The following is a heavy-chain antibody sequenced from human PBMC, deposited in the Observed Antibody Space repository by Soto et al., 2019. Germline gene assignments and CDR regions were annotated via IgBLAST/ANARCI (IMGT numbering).Heavy chain of an antibody. V-gene: IGHV4-39*01. J-gene: IGHJ4*02. CDR2: IYYSGST. Sequence: SETLSLTCTVSGGSISSSSYYWGWIRQPPGKGLEWIGSIYYSGSTYYNPSLKSRVTISVDTSKNQFSLKLSSVTAADTAVYYCARGIAARGYYWGQGTLVTVSS. CDR3: ARGIAARGYY. CDR1: GGSISSSSYY. D-gene: IGHD6-6*01.